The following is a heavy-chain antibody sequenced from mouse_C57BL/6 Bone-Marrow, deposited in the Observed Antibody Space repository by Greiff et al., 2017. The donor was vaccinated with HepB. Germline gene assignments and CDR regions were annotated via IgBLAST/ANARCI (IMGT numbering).Heavy chain of an antibody. V-gene: IGHV1-55*01. CDR3: ARTQYFDF. Sequence: VQLQQSGAELVKPGASVKMSCKVSGYPFTSYWITWVKQRPGPGLEWIGDIYPGIGSTNYNEKYKSKATLTVETTASTAYMQLSSLTSEDSAVYYCARTQYFDFWGTGTTVTVSS. J-gene: IGHJ1*03. CDR1: GYPFTSYW. CDR2: IYPGIGST.